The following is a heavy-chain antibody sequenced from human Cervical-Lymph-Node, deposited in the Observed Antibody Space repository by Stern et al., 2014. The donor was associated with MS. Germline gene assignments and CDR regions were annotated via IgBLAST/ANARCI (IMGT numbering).Heavy chain of an antibody. V-gene: IGHV1-2*06. D-gene: IGHD2-15*01. J-gene: IGHJ4*02. CDR2: INPKSGVT. Sequence: EQLVESGADVKKPGASVKVSCKASGYTFTAYNMHWLRQAPGQALEWMGRINPKSGVTNYAQKFQDRVTMTRDTSISTVYMELSRLRSNDTAMYYCATRRGCSGGSCSSRSLDYWGQGTLVTVSS. CDR1: GYTFTAYN. CDR3: ATRRGCSGGSCSSRSLDY.